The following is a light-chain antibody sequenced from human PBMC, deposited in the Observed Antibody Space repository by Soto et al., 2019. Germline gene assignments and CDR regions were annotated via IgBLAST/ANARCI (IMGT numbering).Light chain of an antibody. CDR2: DAS. CDR3: QQRSTWPLT. CDR1: QSVSSF. Sequence: EIVLTQSPTTLSLSPGERATLSCRASQSVSSFLAWYQQIPGQPPRLLIYDASNRATGVPTKFSGSGSGTDFTLTISSLGPEDFAIYYCQQRSTWPLTFGGGTKVEIK. J-gene: IGKJ4*01. V-gene: IGKV3-11*01.